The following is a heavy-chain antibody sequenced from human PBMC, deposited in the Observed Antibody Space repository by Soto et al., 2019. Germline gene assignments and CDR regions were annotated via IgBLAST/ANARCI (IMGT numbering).Heavy chain of an antibody. CDR2: IYYSGST. Sequence: QLQLQESGPGLVKPSETLSLTCTVSGGSISSSSYYWGWIRHPPGKGLEWIGSIYYSGSTHCNPSLKSRATISVDTSKNQFSLKLSPVTAADTAVYYCARHIKSRQYYDFWVFDYWGQGTLVTVSS. D-gene: IGHD3-3*01. CDR1: GGSISSSSYY. CDR3: ARHIKSRQYYDFWVFDY. J-gene: IGHJ4*02. V-gene: IGHV4-39*01.